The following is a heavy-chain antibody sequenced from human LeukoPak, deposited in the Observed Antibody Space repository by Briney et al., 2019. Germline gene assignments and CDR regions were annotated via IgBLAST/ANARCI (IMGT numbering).Heavy chain of an antibody. CDR3: ARALSSRYFDS. V-gene: IGHV1-46*01. Sequence: ASMNVSCKASGYTFSNYYIHWVRQAPGQGPEWLGIIEPTSGNTDYAQKFQGRVTMTRDTSTTTVHMQLISLRSEDTAVYYCARALSSRYFDSWGQGTLVTVSS. CDR2: IEPTSGNT. CDR1: GYTFSNYY. J-gene: IGHJ4*02.